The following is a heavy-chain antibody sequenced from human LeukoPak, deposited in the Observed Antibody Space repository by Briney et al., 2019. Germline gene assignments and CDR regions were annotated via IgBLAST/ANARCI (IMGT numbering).Heavy chain of an antibody. CDR2: ISYDGTNK. Sequence: GGSLRLSCAASGCIFSSYGWHWVRQAPGKGLEWVAVISYDGTNKYYADSVKGRFTIARDNSNNTVYLQMNSLRVDDTAVYYCGKHDSSESGNWGPGTLVTVSS. CDR3: GKHDSSESGN. J-gene: IGHJ4*02. V-gene: IGHV3-30*18. CDR1: GCIFSSYG. D-gene: IGHD3-22*01.